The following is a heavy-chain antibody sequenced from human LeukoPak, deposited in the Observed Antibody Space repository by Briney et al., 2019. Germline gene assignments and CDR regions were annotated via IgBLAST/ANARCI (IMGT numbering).Heavy chain of an antibody. CDR2: IYDSGST. CDR3: ARGVQNSNWFDP. V-gene: IGHV3-66*01. CDR1: GFTVSSNY. J-gene: IGHJ5*02. D-gene: IGHD2/OR15-2a*01. Sequence: PGGSLRLSCAASGFTVSSNYVTWVRQAPGKGLEWVSIIYDSGSTYYADSVKGRFSISRDNSENTLYLQMNSLRAEDTAVYYCARGVQNSNWFDPWGQGTLVTVSS.